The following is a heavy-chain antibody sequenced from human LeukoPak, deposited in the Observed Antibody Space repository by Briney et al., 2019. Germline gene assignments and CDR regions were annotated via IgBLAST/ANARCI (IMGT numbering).Heavy chain of an antibody. V-gene: IGHV4-30-4*08. CDR3: ARLQDYDFWSGYSGAFDI. CDR1: GGSISSGDYY. Sequence: SETLSLTCTVSGGSISSGDYYWSWIRQPPGKGLEWIGYIYYSGSTYYNPSLKSRVTISVDTSKNQFSLKLSSVTAADTAVYYCARLQDYDFWSGYSGAFDIWGQGTMVTVSS. D-gene: IGHD3-3*01. J-gene: IGHJ3*02. CDR2: IYYSGST.